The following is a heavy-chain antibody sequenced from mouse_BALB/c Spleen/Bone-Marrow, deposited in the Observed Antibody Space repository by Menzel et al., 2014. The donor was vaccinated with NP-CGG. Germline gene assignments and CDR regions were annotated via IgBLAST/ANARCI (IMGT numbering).Heavy chain of an antibody. CDR1: GFTFTDYY. CDR3: ARDRGGLLFDY. V-gene: IGHV7-3*02. D-gene: IGHD1-1*01. Sequence: EVQGVESGGGLVQPGGSLRLSCATSGFTFTDYYMNWVRQPPGKALEWLGFIRNKANGYTTEYSASVKGRFTISRDNSQSILYLQMNTLRAEDSATYYCARDRGGLLFDYWGQGTTPTVSS. J-gene: IGHJ2*01. CDR2: IRNKANGYTT.